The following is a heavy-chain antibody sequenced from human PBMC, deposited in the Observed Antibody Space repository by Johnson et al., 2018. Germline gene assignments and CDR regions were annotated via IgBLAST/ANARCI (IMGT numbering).Heavy chain of an antibody. V-gene: IGHV3-33*01. CDR3: AENEEDWGCDCSPARGAFDI. J-gene: IGHJ3*02. CDR2: IWYDGSNK. Sequence: QVQLVESGGGVVQXGRSLRLSCAASGFTFSSYGMHWVRQAPGKGLEWVVVIWYDGSNKYYADSVKGRLTISRDNSKNTLYLQMNSLRAEGTAVYYCAENEEDWGCDCSPARGAFDIWGQGTMVTVSS. D-gene: IGHD2-21*02. CDR1: GFTFSSYG.